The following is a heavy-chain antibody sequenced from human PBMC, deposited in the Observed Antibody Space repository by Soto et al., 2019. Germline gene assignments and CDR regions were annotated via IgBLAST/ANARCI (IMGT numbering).Heavy chain of an antibody. CDR2: ISNSSSYI. D-gene: IGHD6-13*01. V-gene: IGHV3-21*01. Sequence: GGSLRLSCAASGFTFSSYSMNWVRQAPGKGLEWVSSISNSSSYIYYADSVKGRFTISRDNAKNSLYLQMNSLRAEDTAVYYCAREVAAAGSGLDVWGQGTTVTVSS. CDR1: GFTFSSYS. CDR3: AREVAAAGSGLDV. J-gene: IGHJ6*01.